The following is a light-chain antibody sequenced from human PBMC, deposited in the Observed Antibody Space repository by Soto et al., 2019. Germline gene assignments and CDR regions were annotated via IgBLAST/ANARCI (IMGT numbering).Light chain of an antibody. CDR2: EVI. CDR1: SSDVGGYDY. J-gene: IGLJ2*01. Sequence: QSALTQPPSASGSPGQSVTISCTGTSSDVGGYDYVSWYQHHPGKAPRLMIYEVIKRPSGVSNRFSGSKSGNTASLTVSGLQVEDEADYYCFSYAGTNDVLFGGGTKLTVL. V-gene: IGLV2-8*01. CDR3: FSYAGTNDVL.